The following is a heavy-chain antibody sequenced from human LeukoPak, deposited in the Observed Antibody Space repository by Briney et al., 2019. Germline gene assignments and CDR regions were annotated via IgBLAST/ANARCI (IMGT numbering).Heavy chain of an antibody. CDR1: GFTFSSYA. CDR2: ISGSGGST. D-gene: IGHD2-15*01. J-gene: IGHJ4*02. V-gene: IGHV3-23*01. CDR3: AREGGGYRLFEF. Sequence: GGSLRLSCAASGFTFSSYAMSWVRQAPGKGLEWVSAISGSGGSTYYADSVKARFTISRDNAENTLYLQIDNLRAEDTAVYYCAREGGGYRLFEFWGQGLLVTVSS.